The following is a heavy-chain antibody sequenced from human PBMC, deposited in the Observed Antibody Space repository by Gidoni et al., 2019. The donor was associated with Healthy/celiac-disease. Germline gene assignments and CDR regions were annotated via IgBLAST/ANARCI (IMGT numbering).Heavy chain of an antibody. D-gene: IGHD6-6*01. J-gene: IGHJ6*03. CDR3: AREGSSSFYYYYYYMDV. CDR2: INHSGST. V-gene: IGHV4-34*01. CDR1: GGSFSCYY. Sequence: QVQLQQWGAGLLKPSETLSPTCAVSGGSFSCYYWSWIRQPPGKGLEWIGEINHSGSTNYNPSLKSRVTISVDTSKNQFALKLSSVTAADTAVYYCAREGSSSFYYYYYYMDVWGKGTTVTVSS.